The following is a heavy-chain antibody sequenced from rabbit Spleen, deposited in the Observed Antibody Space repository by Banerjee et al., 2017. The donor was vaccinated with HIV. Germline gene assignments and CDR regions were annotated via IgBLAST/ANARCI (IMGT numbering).Heavy chain of an antibody. CDR3: ARDTGSSFSTYGMDL. Sequence: QEQLVEYGGDLVQPGASLTLTCTASGVSFSTYNFMCWVRQAPGKGLEWIACIDTGSRDFTYYASWAKGRFTISKTSSTTVTLQMTSLTVADTATYFCARDTGSSFSTYGMDLWGPGTLVTVS. D-gene: IGHD8-1*01. V-gene: IGHV1S45*01. CDR1: GVSFSTYNF. J-gene: IGHJ6*01. CDR2: IDTGSRDFT.